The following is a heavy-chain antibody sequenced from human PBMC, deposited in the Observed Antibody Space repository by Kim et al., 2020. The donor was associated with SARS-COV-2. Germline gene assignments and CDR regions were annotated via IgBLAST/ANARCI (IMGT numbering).Heavy chain of an antibody. CDR1: GFTFSSYS. Sequence: GGSLRLSCVASGFTFSSYSMTWVRQAPGKGLEWVSTIFGSGSSIYSADSVKGRFTISRDESKKTLYLEMNSLRAEDTAVYYCARNLHSSAWTFFWYFDLGPWHPGHYLF. J-gene: IGHJ2*01. CDR2: IFGSGSSI. D-gene: IGHD6-19*01. CDR3: ARNLHSSAWTFFWYFDL. V-gene: IGHV3-23*05.